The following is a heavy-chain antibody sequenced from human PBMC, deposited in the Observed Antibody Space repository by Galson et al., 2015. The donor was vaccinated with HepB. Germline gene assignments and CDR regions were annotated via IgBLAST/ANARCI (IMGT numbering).Heavy chain of an antibody. CDR1: GFTFSSYA. V-gene: IGHV3-23*01. Sequence: SLRLSCAASGFTFSSYAMSWVRQAPGKGLEWVSAISGSGGSTYYADSVKGRFTISRDNSKNTLYLQMNSLRAEDTAVYYCAKALGVQGVIPYWGQGTLVTVSS. J-gene: IGHJ4*02. CDR2: ISGSGGST. D-gene: IGHD3-10*01. CDR3: AKALGVQGVIPY.